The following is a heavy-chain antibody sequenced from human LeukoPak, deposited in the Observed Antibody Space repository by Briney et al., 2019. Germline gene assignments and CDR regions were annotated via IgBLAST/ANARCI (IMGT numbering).Heavy chain of an antibody. D-gene: IGHD3-10*01. V-gene: IGHV4-4*07. J-gene: IGHJ5*02. CDR3: VRGLSYGSGSCWFGP. CDR1: GGSINGYY. Sequence: KSSETLSLTCTVSGGSINGYYWTWIRQPAGKGLEWIGHIYPSGSTNYNPSLKSRVTMSEDTSKNQFSLKLSSVTAADTAVYFCVRGLSYGSGSCWFGPWGQGTLVTVSP. CDR2: IYPSGST.